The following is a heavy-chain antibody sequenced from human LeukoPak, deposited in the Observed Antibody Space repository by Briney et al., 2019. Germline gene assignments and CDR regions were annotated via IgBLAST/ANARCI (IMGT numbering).Heavy chain of an antibody. J-gene: IGHJ3*02. V-gene: IGHV4-34*01. CDR1: GGSFSGYY. D-gene: IGHD3-22*01. CDR3: ARGRDSSGYYYSKDAFDI. CDR2: INHSGST. Sequence: SETLSLTCAVYGGSFSGYYWSWIRQPPGKGLEWIGEINHSGSTKYGPSLKSRVTISVDTSKNQLSLRVTSVTAADTAVYYCARGRDSSGYYYSKDAFDIWGQGTMVTVSS.